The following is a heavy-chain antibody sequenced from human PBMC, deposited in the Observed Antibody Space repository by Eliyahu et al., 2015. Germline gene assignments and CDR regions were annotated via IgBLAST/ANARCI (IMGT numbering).Heavy chain of an antibody. CDR3: ARGRYSSGWYAHPFDY. D-gene: IGHD6-19*01. V-gene: IGHV4-34*01. J-gene: IGHJ4*02. Sequence: QVQLQQWGAGLLKPSETLSLTCAVYGXSFSGYYWSWIRQPPGKGLEWVGGINPSGSTHYNPSLKSRVTISVDTSKNQFSLKLSSVTAADTAVYYCARGRYSSGWYAHPFDYWGQGTLVTVSS. CDR1: GXSFSGYY. CDR2: INPSGST.